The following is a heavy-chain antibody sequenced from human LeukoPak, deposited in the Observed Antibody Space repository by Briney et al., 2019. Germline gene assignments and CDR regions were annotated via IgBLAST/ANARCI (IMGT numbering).Heavy chain of an antibody. J-gene: IGHJ4*02. CDR3: ARVPFLLSGFWDY. CDR2: INPNSGGT. V-gene: IGHV1-2*02. D-gene: IGHD6-25*01. Sequence: ASVKVSCKASGYTFTGYYIHWVRQAPGQGLERMGWINPNSGGTNYAQKFQGRVSMTRDTSTSTVYMELSSLRSEDTAVYYCARVPFLLSGFWDYWGQGTLVTVSS. CDR1: GYTFTGYY.